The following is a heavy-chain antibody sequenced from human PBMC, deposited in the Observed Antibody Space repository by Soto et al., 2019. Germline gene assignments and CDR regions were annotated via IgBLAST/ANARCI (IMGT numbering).Heavy chain of an antibody. V-gene: IGHV2-5*01. D-gene: IGHD3-22*01. CDR2: IYWNDDK. J-gene: IGHJ1*01. CDR3: TRLYYYDTSGYFEYFQH. CDR1: GFSLSTRGVG. Sequence: QITLKESGPTLVRPTQTLTLTCTFSGFSLSTRGVGVGWIRQPPGEALEWLALIYWNDDKRYSPSLKSRLTVTKDTPKTQVVLTMTDMDPVDTATYYCTRLYYYDTSGYFEYFQHWGQGTLVTVSS.